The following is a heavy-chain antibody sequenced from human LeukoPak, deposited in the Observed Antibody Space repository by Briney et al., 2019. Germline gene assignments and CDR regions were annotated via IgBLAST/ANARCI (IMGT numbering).Heavy chain of an antibody. J-gene: IGHJ4*02. Sequence: GGSLRLSCAASGFTFSSYWMSWVRQAPGKGLEWVANIKQDRSEKYYVDSVKGRFTISRDNAKNSLYLQMDSLRAEDTAVYYCARDRHGDYYDSSGYYGVNYFDYWGQGTLVTVSS. CDR3: ARDRHGDYYDSSGYYGVNYFDY. V-gene: IGHV3-7*01. CDR1: GFTFSSYW. CDR2: IKQDRSEK. D-gene: IGHD3-22*01.